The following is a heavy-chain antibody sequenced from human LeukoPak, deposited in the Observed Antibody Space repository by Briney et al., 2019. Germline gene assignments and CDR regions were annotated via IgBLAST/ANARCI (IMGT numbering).Heavy chain of an antibody. V-gene: IGHV1-2*02. D-gene: IGHD3-3*01. J-gene: IGHJ4*02. Sequence: ASVKVSCKASGYTFTGYYMHWVRQAPGQGLEWMGWINPNSGGTNYAQKFQGRVTMTRDTSISTAYMELSRLRSDDTAVYYCARDVKITIFGVGDRGYWGQGTLVTVSS. CDR1: GYTFTGYY. CDR2: INPNSGGT. CDR3: ARDVKITIFGVGDRGY.